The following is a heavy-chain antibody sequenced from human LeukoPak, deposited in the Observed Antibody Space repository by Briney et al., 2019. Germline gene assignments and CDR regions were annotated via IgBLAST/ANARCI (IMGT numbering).Heavy chain of an antibody. CDR2: FDPEDGET. Sequence: SVKVSCKVSGYTLTELSMHWVRLAPGTGLEWMGGFDPEDGETIYAQQFQGRVTMTEDTSTDTAYMELSSLRSEDTAVYYCATGRICRSSTSCAYYMDVWGKGTTVTVSS. CDR3: ATGRICRSSTSCAYYMDV. V-gene: IGHV1-24*01. D-gene: IGHD2-2*01. CDR1: GYTLTELS. J-gene: IGHJ6*03.